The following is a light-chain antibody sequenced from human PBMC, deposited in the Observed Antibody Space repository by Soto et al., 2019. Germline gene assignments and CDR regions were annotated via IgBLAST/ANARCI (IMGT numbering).Light chain of an antibody. CDR1: QSISTY. V-gene: IGKV1-39*01. CDR3: QQSFSTPIT. Sequence: DIQMTQSPSSLSASVGDRVSITCRASQSISTYVNWYQQKPGTAPNLLIYRASTLEIGVPSRFSGSGSGTDFTLTISSLQPADFSTYYCQQSFSTPITFGQGTRLDIK. CDR2: RAS. J-gene: IGKJ5*01.